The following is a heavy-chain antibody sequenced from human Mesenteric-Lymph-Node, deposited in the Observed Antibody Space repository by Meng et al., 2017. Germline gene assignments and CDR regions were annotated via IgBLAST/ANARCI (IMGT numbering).Heavy chain of an antibody. CDR1: GFTFNTAW. Sequence: VQLGECGGGGVQPGGSLRLSCAASGFTFNTAWMSWVRQAPGKGLEWIGRIKSKNDGETTDCVAPVKGRFTISRDDSKNTVYLQMNSLKTEDTAVYYCTTDHRVWNWGQGTLVTVSS. CDR3: TTDHRVWN. V-gene: IGHV3-15*01. J-gene: IGHJ4*02. CDR2: IKSKNDGETT. D-gene: IGHD6-13*01.